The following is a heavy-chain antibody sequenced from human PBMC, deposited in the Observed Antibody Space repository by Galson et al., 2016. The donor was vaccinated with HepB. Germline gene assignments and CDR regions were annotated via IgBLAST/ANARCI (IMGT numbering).Heavy chain of an antibody. J-gene: IGHJ4*02. D-gene: IGHD1-20*01. CDR1: GFTFSSHW. V-gene: IGHV3-7*01. CDR3: ARDQPLTGSDC. CDR2: IKPDGSDK. Sequence: SLRLSCAASGFTFSSHWMSWVRQAPGKGLEWVANIKPDGSDKYYVDSVKGRFTISRDNGKSSLFLKMNSLRAEDTAVYYCARDQPLTGSDCWGQGTLVTVSS.